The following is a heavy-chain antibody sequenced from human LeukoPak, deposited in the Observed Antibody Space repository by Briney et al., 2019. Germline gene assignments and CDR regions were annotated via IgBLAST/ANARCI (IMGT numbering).Heavy chain of an antibody. V-gene: IGHV4-39*01. CDR2: IYYSGST. D-gene: IGHD2-2*01. CDR1: GGSISSSSYY. Sequence: SETLSLTCTVSGGSISSSSYYWGWIRQPPGKGLEWLGSIYYSGSTYYNPSLKSRVTISVDTSKNQFSLKLSSVTAADTAVYYCARHVLGCSSTSCYAFDIWGQGTMVTVSS. CDR3: ARHVLGCSSTSCYAFDI. J-gene: IGHJ3*02.